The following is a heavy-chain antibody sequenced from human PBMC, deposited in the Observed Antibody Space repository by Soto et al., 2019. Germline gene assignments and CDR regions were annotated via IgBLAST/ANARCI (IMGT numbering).Heavy chain of an antibody. V-gene: IGHV1-69*01. CDR1: GGTFNKFA. Sequence: VQLVQSGAEVKKTGSSVKVSCKASGGTFNKFAFSWVRQAPGQGFEWMGVIIPVFRSANYAQRFRGRITITADAYASSVYQYLNDLRSADTAVYYCARRYCASDNCPLFYYFVDLWGLGTTVT. J-gene: IGHJ6*02. CDR3: ARRYCASDNCPLFYYFVDL. CDR2: IIPVFRSA. D-gene: IGHD2-21*02.